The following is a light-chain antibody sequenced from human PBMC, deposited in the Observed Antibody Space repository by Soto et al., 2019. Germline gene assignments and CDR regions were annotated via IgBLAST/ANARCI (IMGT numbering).Light chain of an antibody. V-gene: IGLV2-23*01. J-gene: IGLJ3*02. Sequence: QSALTQPASVSGSPGQSITISCTGTSSDVGSYNVVSWYQQYPGKAPKLMIYEGSKRPSGVSNRFSGSKSGNTASLTISGPQAEDEADYYCCSYAGSSTSWVFGGGTKLTVL. CDR1: SSDVGSYNV. CDR2: EGS. CDR3: CSYAGSSTSWV.